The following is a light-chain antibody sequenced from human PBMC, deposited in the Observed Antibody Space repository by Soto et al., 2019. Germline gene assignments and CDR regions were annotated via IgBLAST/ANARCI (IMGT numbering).Light chain of an antibody. V-gene: IGKV2-40*01. Sequence: DIVMTQTPLSLPVTPGEPASISCRSSQSLLDGDDGNTYLDWYLQKPGQSPQLLIYTVSYRASGVPDKFSGSGSGTDFTLKISRVEAEDVGVYYCMQRKEFPSTFDQGTKLEIK. J-gene: IGKJ2*01. CDR2: TVS. CDR3: MQRKEFPST. CDR1: QSLLDGDDGNTY.